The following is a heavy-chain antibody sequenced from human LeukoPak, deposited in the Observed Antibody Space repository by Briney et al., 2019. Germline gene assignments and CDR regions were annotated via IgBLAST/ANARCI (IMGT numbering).Heavy chain of an antibody. CDR2: ISSSSSYI. CDR1: GFTFSSYS. J-gene: IGHJ4*02. V-gene: IGHV3-21*01. D-gene: IGHD6-13*01. Sequence: PGRSLRLSCAASGFTFSSYSMNWVRQAPGKGLEWVSSISSSSSYIYYADSVKGRFTISRDNAKNSLYLQMNSLRAEDTAVYYCARGGIAAAGNTNFDYWGQGTLVTVSS. CDR3: ARGGIAAAGNTNFDY.